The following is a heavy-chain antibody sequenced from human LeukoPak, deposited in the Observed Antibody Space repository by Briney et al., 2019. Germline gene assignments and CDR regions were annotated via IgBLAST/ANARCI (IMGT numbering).Heavy chain of an antibody. D-gene: IGHD6-19*01. CDR3: ARALRFVGIAVARSPFDY. Sequence: ETLSLTCTVSGGSVNSGTYYWHWVRQAPGKGLEWVSYISSSSSTIYYADSVKGRFTISRDNAKNSLYLQMNSLRDEDTAVYYCARALRFVGIAVARSPFDYWGQGTLVTVSS. V-gene: IGHV3-48*02. CDR2: ISSSSSTI. CDR1: GGSVNSGTYY. J-gene: IGHJ4*02.